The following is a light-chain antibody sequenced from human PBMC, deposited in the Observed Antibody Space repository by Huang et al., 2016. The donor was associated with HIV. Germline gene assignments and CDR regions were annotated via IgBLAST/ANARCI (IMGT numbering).Light chain of an antibody. Sequence: DIQMTQSPSSLSASVGDRVTITCRASQSISSYLNGYQQKPVKAPKLLIYAASSLQSGVPSRFSGSGSGTDFTLTISSLQPEDFATYYCQQSYSTPRTFGQGTKVEIK. CDR1: QSISSY. CDR3: QQSYSTPRT. V-gene: IGKV1-39*01. J-gene: IGKJ1*01. CDR2: AAS.